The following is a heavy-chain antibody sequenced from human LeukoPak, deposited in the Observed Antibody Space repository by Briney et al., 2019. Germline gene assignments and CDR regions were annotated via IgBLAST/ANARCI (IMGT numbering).Heavy chain of an antibody. CDR3: AKGDPIAVAGMFDY. CDR2: ISWNSGSI. Sequence: GGSLRLSCAASGFTFDDYAMHWVRQAPGKGLEWVSGISWNSGSIGYADSVKGRFTISRDNAKNSLYLQMSSLRAEDTALYYCAKGDPIAVAGMFDYWGQGTLVTVSS. CDR1: GFTFDDYA. J-gene: IGHJ4*02. D-gene: IGHD6-19*01. V-gene: IGHV3-9*01.